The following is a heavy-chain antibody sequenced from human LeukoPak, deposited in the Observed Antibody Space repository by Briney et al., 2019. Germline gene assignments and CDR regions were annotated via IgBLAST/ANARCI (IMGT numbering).Heavy chain of an antibody. CDR2: INPNSGGT. CDR1: GYTFTGYY. D-gene: IGHD3-10*01. J-gene: IGHJ4*02. Sequence: ASAKVSCKASGYTFTGYYMHWVRQAPGQGLEWMGWINPNSGGTNYVQKFQGRVTMTRDTSISTAYMELSRLRSDDTAVYYCARALTYYYGSGPDYWGQGTLVTVSS. V-gene: IGHV1-2*02. CDR3: ARALTYYYGSGPDY.